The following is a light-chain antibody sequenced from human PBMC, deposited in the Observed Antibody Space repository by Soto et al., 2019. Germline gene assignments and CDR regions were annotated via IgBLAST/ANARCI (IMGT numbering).Light chain of an antibody. CDR1: QSIGSW. CDR3: QQYNDFQYS. Sequence: DIQMTQSPSTLSASVGDGVTITCRASQSIGSWLAWYQQKPGKAPKLLISKATNLQSGVPSRFSGSGTGTDSSLTISSLQPVDSATYYCQQYNDFQYSFGQGTKLEI. CDR2: KAT. J-gene: IGKJ2*01. V-gene: IGKV1-5*03.